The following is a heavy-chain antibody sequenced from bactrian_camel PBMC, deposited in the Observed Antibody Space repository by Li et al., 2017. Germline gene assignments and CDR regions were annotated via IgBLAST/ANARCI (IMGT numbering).Heavy chain of an antibody. Sequence: HVQLVESGGGSVQAGGSLRLSCIASGYTYSGYCMGWFRQVPGKEREAVAAVESDGSLEYANSVKGRFTISFDNAKKILYLQMDNLKPEDTAMYYCAADLPGGVDPLGEDAVKEFGYWGQGTQVTVS. CDR3: AADLPGGVDPLGEDAVKEFGY. CDR1: GYTYSGYC. D-gene: IGHD3*01. CDR2: VESDGSL. V-gene: IGHV3S55*01. J-gene: IGHJ6*01.